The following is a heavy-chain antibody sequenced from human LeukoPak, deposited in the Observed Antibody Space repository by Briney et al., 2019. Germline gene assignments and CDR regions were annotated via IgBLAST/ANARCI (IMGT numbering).Heavy chain of an antibody. Sequence: SVKVSCKASGGTFSSYAISWVRQAPGQGLEWMGGIIPIFGTANYAQKFQGRVTITADESTSTAYMELSSLRSEDTAVYYCARETSEDYDILTGYLSWGQGTLVTVSS. CDR1: GGTFSSYA. D-gene: IGHD3-9*01. CDR3: ARETSEDYDILTGYLS. J-gene: IGHJ5*02. V-gene: IGHV1-69*13. CDR2: IIPIFGTA.